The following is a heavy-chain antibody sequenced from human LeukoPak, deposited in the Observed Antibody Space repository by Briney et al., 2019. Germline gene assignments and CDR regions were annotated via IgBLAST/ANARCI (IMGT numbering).Heavy chain of an antibody. J-gene: IGHJ3*02. CDR3: ARDRALYSSSYDAFDI. CDR2: ISYDGSNK. V-gene: IGHV3-30-3*01. CDR1: GFTFSSYA. D-gene: IGHD6-6*01. Sequence: GGSLRLSCAASGFTFSSYAMHWVRQAPGKGLEWVAVISYDGSNKYYADSVKGRFTISRDNAKNSLYLQMNSLRAEDTAVYYCARDRALYSSSYDAFDIWGQGTMVTVSS.